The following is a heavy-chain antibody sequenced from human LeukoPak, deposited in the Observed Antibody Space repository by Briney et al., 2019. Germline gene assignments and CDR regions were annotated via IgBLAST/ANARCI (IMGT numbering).Heavy chain of an antibody. D-gene: IGHD2-2*01. CDR1: GFTFSSYS. J-gene: IGHJ5*02. Sequence: PGGSLRLSCAASGFTFSSYSMTWVRQAPGKGLEWVSSISSSSSYIYYADSVKGRFTISRDNAKNSLYLQMNSLRAEDTAVYYCARGGVRVPAASGYVPNWFDPWGQGTLVTVSS. CDR3: ARGGVRVPAASGYVPNWFDP. CDR2: ISSSSSYI. V-gene: IGHV3-21*01.